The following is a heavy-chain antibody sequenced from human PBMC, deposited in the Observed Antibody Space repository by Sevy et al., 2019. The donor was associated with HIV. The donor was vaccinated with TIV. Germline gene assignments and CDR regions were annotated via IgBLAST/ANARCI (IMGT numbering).Heavy chain of an antibody. CDR3: ATTKDYYESSGYPFDY. CDR1: GRTLTQLS. CDR2: FDPEHDEK. J-gene: IGHJ4*02. Sequence: ASVKVSCKVSGRTLTQLSIHWVRQAPGKGLEWMGTFDPEHDEKIYAQKFQGRVTMTEDTSTDTAYMGLSRLRSEDTAVYYCATTKDYYESSGYPFDYWGQGTLVTVSS. D-gene: IGHD5-12*01. V-gene: IGHV1-24*01.